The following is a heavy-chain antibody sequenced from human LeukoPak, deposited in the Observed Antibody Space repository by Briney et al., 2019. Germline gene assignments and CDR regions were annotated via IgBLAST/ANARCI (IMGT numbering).Heavy chain of an antibody. V-gene: IGHV1-2*02. D-gene: IGHD2-21*02. CDR3: ARSVTYNWFDP. J-gene: IGHJ5*02. CDR1: GYVFINYY. Sequence: ASVKVSCKTSGYVFINYYIHWVRLAPGQGLQWMGWINPKSGATNYAQSFQGRVALTTDTSISTAFMELSNLRPDDPAIYFCARSVTYNWFDPWGQGTRVTVSS. CDR2: INPKSGAT.